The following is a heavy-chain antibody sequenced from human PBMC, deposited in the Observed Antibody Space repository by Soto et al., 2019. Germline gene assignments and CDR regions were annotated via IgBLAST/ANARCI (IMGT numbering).Heavy chain of an antibody. J-gene: IGHJ4*02. V-gene: IGHV3-23*01. CDR2: ISGSDGKT. CDR1: GFSFGSYA. D-gene: IGHD3-3*01. Sequence: DVQLWESGGGLVQPGGSLRLSCAASGFSFGSYALSWVRQAPGKGLEWVSTISGSDGKTFYADSVKGRFSISRDTSQSTLYLQMNSLRADDTAMYYCERWSYLDYWGQGTRVTVSS. CDR3: ERWSYLDY.